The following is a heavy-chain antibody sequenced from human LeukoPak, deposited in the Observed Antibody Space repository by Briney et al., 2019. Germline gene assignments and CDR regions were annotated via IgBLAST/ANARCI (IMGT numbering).Heavy chain of an antibody. J-gene: IGHJ4*02. CDR3: ARDDDFHGNTAMGG. D-gene: IGHD5-18*01. V-gene: IGHV1-18*01. CDR1: GYTFTSYG. Sequence: GASVKVSCKASGYTFTSYGISWVRQAPGQGLEWMGWISAYNGNTNYAQKLQGRVTMTTDTSTSTAYMELRSLRSDDTAVYYCARDDDFHGNTAMGGWGQGTLVTVSS. CDR2: ISAYNGNT.